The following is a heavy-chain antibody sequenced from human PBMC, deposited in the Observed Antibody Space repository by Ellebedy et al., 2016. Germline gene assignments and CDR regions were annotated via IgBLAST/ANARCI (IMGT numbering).Heavy chain of an antibody. D-gene: IGHD1-26*01. V-gene: IGHV4-34*01. CDR1: GGSFSGYY. J-gene: IGHJ4*02. CDR3: ARGGELLDY. Sequence: SETLSLXXAVYGGSFSGYYWSWIRQPPGKGLEWIGSIYYGGNTYYNPSLKSRVTISVDTSKNQFSLKLSSVTAADTAVYYCARGGELLDYWGQGTLVTVSS. CDR2: IYYGGNT.